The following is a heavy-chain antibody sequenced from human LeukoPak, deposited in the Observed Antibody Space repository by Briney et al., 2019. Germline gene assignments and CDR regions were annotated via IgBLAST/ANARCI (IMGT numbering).Heavy chain of an antibody. Sequence: GASLRLSCAASGFTFSSYAMSWVRQAPGKGLEWVSAISGSGGSTYYADSVKGRFTISRDNSKNTLYLQMNSLRAEDTAVYYCAKDSYGDYGEGYWGQGTLVTVSS. J-gene: IGHJ4*02. V-gene: IGHV3-23*01. D-gene: IGHD4-17*01. CDR3: AKDSYGDYGEGY. CDR2: ISGSGGST. CDR1: GFTFSSYA.